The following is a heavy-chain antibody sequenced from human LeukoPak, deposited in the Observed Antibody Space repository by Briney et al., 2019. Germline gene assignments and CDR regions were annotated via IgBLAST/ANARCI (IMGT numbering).Heavy chain of an antibody. CDR2: INHSGST. J-gene: IGHJ6*03. CDR3: ARGGRAGTTWPTLYYYYYMDV. D-gene: IGHD1-1*01. Sequence: PSETLSLTCAVYGGSFSGYYWSWIRQPPGKGLEWIGEINHSGSTNYNPSLKSRVTISVDTSKNQFSLKLSSVTAADTAVYYCARGGRAGTTWPTLYYYYYMDVWGKGTTVTVSS. V-gene: IGHV4-34*01. CDR1: GGSFSGYY.